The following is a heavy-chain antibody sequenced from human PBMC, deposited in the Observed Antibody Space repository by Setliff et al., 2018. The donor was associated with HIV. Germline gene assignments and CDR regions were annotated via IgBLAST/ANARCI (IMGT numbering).Heavy chain of an antibody. CDR1: GGSISSSSYY. Sequence: SETLSLTCTVSGGSISSSSYYWGWIRQPPGKGLEWIGSIYYSGSAYYRPSLKSRVTISVATSKNQFSLKLSSVTAADTAVYYCARRKGYCSGPSCLEFSWFDPWGQGTLVTVSS. D-gene: IGHD2-2*01. J-gene: IGHJ5*02. CDR3: ARRKGYCSGPSCLEFSWFDP. CDR2: IYYSGSA. V-gene: IGHV4-39*01.